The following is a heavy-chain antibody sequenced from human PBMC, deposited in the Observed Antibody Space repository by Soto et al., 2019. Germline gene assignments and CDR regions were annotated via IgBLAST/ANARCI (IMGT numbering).Heavy chain of an antibody. CDR1: GFTFTNSA. CDR3: AKGGSIAPLDY. V-gene: IGHV3-23*01. Sequence: PGGSLRLSCAASGFTFTNSAMNWVRQAPGKGLEWVSTMTGSGGSTYYADSVKGRFTISRDTSKNTLYLQMNSLRAEDTAVYYCAKGGSIAPLDYWGQGTLVTVSS. CDR2: MTGSGGST. D-gene: IGHD6-6*01. J-gene: IGHJ4*02.